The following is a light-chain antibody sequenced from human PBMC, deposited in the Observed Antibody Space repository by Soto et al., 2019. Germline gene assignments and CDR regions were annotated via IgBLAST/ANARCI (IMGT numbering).Light chain of an antibody. CDR2: DVS. CDR1: SSDVGGYDH. Sequence: QSVLTQPASVSGSPGQSITISCTGTSSDVGGYDHVSWYQHPPGKAPKLMIYDVSNRPSGVSNRFSGSKSGNTASLTFSGLQAEDEADYYCSSYTSSSFYVFGTGTKVTVL. CDR3: SSYTSSSFYV. V-gene: IGLV2-14*03. J-gene: IGLJ1*01.